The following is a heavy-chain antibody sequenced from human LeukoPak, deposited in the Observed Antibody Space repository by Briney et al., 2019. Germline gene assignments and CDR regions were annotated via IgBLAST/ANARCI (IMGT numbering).Heavy chain of an antibody. J-gene: IGHJ3*02. CDR3: ARHDPTRWYQLIFGAFDI. V-gene: IGHV4-34*01. Sequence: SEALSLTCAVYGGSFSGYYWSWIRQPPGKGLEWIGQINHSGSTNYNPSLKSRVTISVDTSKNQFSLKLSSVTAADTAVYYCARHDPTRWYQLIFGAFDIWGQGTMVTVSS. CDR1: GGSFSGYY. D-gene: IGHD2-2*01. CDR2: INHSGST.